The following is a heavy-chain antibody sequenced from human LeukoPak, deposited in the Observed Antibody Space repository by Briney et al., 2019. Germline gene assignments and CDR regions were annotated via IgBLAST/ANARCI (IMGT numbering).Heavy chain of an antibody. CDR2: ISAYNGNT. CDR3: ARVCSSTSCYTRSWDY. Sequence: GASVKVSCKASGYTFTSYGISWVRQSPGQGLEWMGWISAYNGNTNYAQKLQGRVTMTTDTSTSTAYMELRSLRSDDTAVYYCARVCSSTSCYTRSWDYWGQGTLVTVSS. J-gene: IGHJ4*02. CDR1: GYTFTSYG. D-gene: IGHD2-2*02. V-gene: IGHV1-18*01.